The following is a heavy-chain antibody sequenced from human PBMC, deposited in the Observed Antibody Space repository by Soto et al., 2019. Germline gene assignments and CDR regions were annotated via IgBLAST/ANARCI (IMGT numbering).Heavy chain of an antibody. CDR2: IHPKGGGT. V-gene: IGHV1-2*02. J-gene: IGHJ4*02. CDR1: GYTFTAYY. CDR3: ARAVHTMIQGVRFRVDQ. Sequence: QVQLVQSGAEMKKPGASVKVSCEASGYTFTAYYIHWVRQAPGQGLEWMGWIHPKGGGTKYAQKFQGRVTMTRDTSINTAYMELTRLTSDDTAVYYCARAVHTMIQGVRFRVDQWGQGTMVTVSS. D-gene: IGHD3-10*01.